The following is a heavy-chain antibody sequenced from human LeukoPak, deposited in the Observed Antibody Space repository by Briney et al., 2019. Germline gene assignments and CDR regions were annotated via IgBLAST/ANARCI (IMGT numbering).Heavy chain of an antibody. Sequence: SQTLSLTCTVSGGSISSSDYYWSWIRQPPGKGLEWIGYIDYSGSTYYNPSLKSRVTISLDTSKNQFSLRLTSVTAADTAVYYCARDRWDTSGYYSTFDYWGRGTLVTVSP. CDR1: GGSISSSDYY. D-gene: IGHD3-22*01. J-gene: IGHJ4*02. V-gene: IGHV4-30-4*08. CDR3: ARDRWDTSGYYSTFDY. CDR2: IDYSGST.